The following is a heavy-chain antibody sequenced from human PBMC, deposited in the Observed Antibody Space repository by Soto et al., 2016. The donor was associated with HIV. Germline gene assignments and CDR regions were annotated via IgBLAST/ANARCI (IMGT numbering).Heavy chain of an antibody. V-gene: IGHV3-43*02. CDR1: GFTFDDYA. Sequence: EVQLVESGGGVVQPGGSLGLSCAASGFTFDDYAMHWVRQAPGKGLEWVSLISGDGGSTYYADSVKGRFTISRDNSKNSLYLQMNSLRTEDTALYYCAKDIGLDYGGNPGGYYYYGMDVWGQGTTVTVSS. J-gene: IGHJ6*02. CDR3: AKDIGLDYGGNPGGYYYYGMDV. CDR2: ISGDGGST. D-gene: IGHD4-17*01.